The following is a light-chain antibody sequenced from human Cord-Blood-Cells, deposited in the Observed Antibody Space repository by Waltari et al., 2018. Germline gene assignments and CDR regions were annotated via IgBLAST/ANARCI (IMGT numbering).Light chain of an antibody. CDR1: QSISSY. J-gene: IGKJ1*01. CDR2: AAA. CDR3: QQSYSTPPCT. V-gene: IGKV1-39*01. Sequence: DIQMTQSTSSLSASVGDRVTITCRASQSISSYLNWYQQKPGKAPKLLIYAAASLQSGVPSRFRGSGSGTDFTLTISSLQPEDFATYYCQQSYSTPPCTFGQGTKVEIK.